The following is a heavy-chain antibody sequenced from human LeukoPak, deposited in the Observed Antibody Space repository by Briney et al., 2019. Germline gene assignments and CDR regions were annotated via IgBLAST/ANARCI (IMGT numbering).Heavy chain of an antibody. CDR1: GGYISSSSYY. CDR2: MYYSGST. CDR3: VRQGGSPDWFDP. D-gene: IGHD1-26*01. V-gene: IGHV4-39*01. Sequence: SETLSLTCTVSGGYISSSSYYWGWIRQPPGKGLEWIGNMYYSGSTYYNPSLRSRVTISIDTSKNQFSLKLSSVTAADTAVYYCVRQGGSPDWFDPWGQGTLVTVSS. J-gene: IGHJ5*02.